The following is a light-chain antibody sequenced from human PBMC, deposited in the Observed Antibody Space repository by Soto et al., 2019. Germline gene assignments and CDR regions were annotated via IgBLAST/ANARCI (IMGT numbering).Light chain of an antibody. CDR2: GAS. J-gene: IGKJ1*01. V-gene: IGKV3-20*01. Sequence: EIVLTQSPGTLSLSPGERATLSCRARQSVSSSYLAWYQQKPGQAPRLLIYGASSRATGIPDMFSGSGSGTDFTLTISRLEPEDFAVYSCHQYGSSPRTFGQGTKVEIK. CDR3: HQYGSSPRT. CDR1: QSVSSSY.